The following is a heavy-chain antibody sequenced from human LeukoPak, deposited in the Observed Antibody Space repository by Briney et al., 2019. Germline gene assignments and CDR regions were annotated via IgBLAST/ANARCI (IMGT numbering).Heavy chain of an antibody. J-gene: IGHJ6*02. D-gene: IGHD6-6*01. V-gene: IGHV4-39*01. CDR2: IYYSGNT. Sequence: SETLSLTCTVSGGSVSSSSYYWGWIRQPSGKGLEWIGTIYYSGNTYYNPSLKSRVTISVDTSKHQFSLTLSSVTAADTAIYYCARQEGASSTSFYGMDVWGQGTTVTVSS. CDR3: ARQEGASSTSFYGMDV. CDR1: GGSVSSSSYY.